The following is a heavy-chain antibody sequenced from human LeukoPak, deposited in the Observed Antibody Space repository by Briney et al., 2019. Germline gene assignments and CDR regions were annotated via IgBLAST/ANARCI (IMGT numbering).Heavy chain of an antibody. CDR1: GFTFSNYT. J-gene: IGHJ4*02. Sequence: PGGSLRLSCAASGFTFSNYTMNWVRQAPGKGLEWVSGIIWNGGKTDYADSVKGRFTTSRDNAKSSLYLQMNSLRVEDAALYYCAKQRGYSFGSFDYWGQGTLVTVSS. CDR2: IIWNGGKT. D-gene: IGHD5-18*01. CDR3: AKQRGYSFGSFDY. V-gene: IGHV3-20*04.